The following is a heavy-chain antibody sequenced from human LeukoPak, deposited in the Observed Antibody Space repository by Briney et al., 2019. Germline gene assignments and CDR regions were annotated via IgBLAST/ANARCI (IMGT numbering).Heavy chain of an antibody. Sequence: GGSLRLSCAASVFTFSSHGMHWVRQAPGKGLEWVAVIWYDGSKKYHADSVKGRFTISRDNSKNTLYLQMNSLRAEDTAVYYCARDLLGYSYDAYYFDFWGQGTLVTVSS. CDR1: VFTFSSHG. CDR2: IWYDGSKK. V-gene: IGHV3-33*01. D-gene: IGHD5-18*01. J-gene: IGHJ4*02. CDR3: ARDLLGYSYDAYYFDF.